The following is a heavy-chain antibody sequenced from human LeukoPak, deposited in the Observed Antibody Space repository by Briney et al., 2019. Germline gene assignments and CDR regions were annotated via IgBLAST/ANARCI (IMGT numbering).Heavy chain of an antibody. D-gene: IGHD3-16*01. CDR1: GGSLRSHF. CDR2: VSKSGST. V-gene: IGHV4-4*08. Sequence: PSETLSVTRTVSGGSLRSHFWTWIRPAPGKGLEWLGYVSKSGSTNYKPSLQSRITISVDTSKHQFFLKLTSVTAADTAVYFCARDDYGVFDAFDVWGQGTVVTVPS. CDR3: ARDDYGVFDAFDV. J-gene: IGHJ3*01.